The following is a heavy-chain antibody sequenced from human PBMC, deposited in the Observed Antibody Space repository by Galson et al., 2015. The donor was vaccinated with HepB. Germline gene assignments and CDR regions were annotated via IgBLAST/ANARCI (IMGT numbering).Heavy chain of an antibody. CDR1: GFTFSSYG. Sequence: SLRLSCAASGFTFSSYGMHWVRQAPGKGLEWVAVIWYDGSNKYYADSVKGRFTISRDNSKNTLYLQMNCLRAEDTAVYYCARDSGGRYWYFDLWGRGTLVTVSS. CDR2: IWYDGSNK. D-gene: IGHD4-23*01. CDR3: ARDSGGRYWYFDL. J-gene: IGHJ2*01. V-gene: IGHV3-33*01.